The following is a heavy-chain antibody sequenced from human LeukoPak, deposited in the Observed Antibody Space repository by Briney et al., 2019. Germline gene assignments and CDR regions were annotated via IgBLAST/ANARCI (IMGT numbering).Heavy chain of an antibody. CDR1: GYTFSSYA. V-gene: IGHV3-23*01. Sequence: SCKASGYTFSSYAMSWVRQAPGKGLEWVSAISGSGGSTYYADSVKGRFTISRDNSKNTLYLQMNSLRAEDTAVYYCAKGIVLWFGELMGFSHGAFDIWGQGTMVTVSS. D-gene: IGHD3-10*01. CDR2: ISGSGGST. J-gene: IGHJ3*02. CDR3: AKGIVLWFGELMGFSHGAFDI.